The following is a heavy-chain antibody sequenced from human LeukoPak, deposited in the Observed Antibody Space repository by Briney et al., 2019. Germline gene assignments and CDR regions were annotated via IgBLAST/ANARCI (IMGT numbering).Heavy chain of an antibody. CDR1: GYTLTELS. CDR2: IIPILGIA. V-gene: IGHV1-69*02. CDR3: ASSVGSESFDY. Sequence: SVKVSCKVSGYTLTELSMHWVRQAPGQGLEWMGRIIPILGIANYAQKFQGRVTITADKSTSTAYMELSSLRSEDTAVYYCASSVGSESFDYWGQGTLVTVSS. J-gene: IGHJ4*02. D-gene: IGHD3-10*01.